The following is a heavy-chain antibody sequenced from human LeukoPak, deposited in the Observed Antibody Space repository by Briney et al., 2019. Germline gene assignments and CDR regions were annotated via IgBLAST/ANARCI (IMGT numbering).Heavy chain of an antibody. Sequence: GGSLRLSCAASGFTFSSYSMNWVRQAPGKGLEWVSFISSSSSYVYYADSVKGRFTISRDNAKNSLYLQMNSLRAEDTAVYYCAREGVPYYDFWSGYYKINWFDPWGQGTLVTVSS. D-gene: IGHD3-3*01. CDR3: AREGVPYYDFWSGYYKINWFDP. CDR2: ISSSSSYV. CDR1: GFTFSSYS. V-gene: IGHV3-21*01. J-gene: IGHJ5*02.